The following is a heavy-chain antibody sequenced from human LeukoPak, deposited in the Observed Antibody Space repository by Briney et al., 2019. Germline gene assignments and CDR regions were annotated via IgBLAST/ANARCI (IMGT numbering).Heavy chain of an antibody. D-gene: IGHD3-10*01. CDR3: ARDSGISGRVDY. Sequence: SETLSLTCTVSGGSISSYYWSWIRQPPGKGLEWIGYIYYSGSTNYKPSLKSRVTISVDTSKNQFSLKLSSVTAADTAVYYCARDSGISGRVDYWGQGTLVTVSS. CDR2: IYYSGST. CDR1: GGSISSYY. J-gene: IGHJ4*02. V-gene: IGHV4-59*12.